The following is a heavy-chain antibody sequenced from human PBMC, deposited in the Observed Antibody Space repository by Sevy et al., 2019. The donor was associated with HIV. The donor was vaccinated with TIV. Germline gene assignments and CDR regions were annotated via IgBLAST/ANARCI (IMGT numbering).Heavy chain of an antibody. V-gene: IGHV3-15*01. CDR2: IKSKSEGGTT. CDR3: TNTRGYCSDGVWGEYFDS. CDR1: GFTFSNAW. J-gene: IGHJ4*02. D-gene: IGHD2-8*01. Sequence: GGSLRLSCGASGFTFSNAWMTWVRQAPGKGPEWVGRIKSKSEGGTTHYAAPVKGRVTISTDDSKNTLYLQISSLKSDDTAVYNCTNTRGYCSDGVWGEYFDSWGQGTLVTVSS.